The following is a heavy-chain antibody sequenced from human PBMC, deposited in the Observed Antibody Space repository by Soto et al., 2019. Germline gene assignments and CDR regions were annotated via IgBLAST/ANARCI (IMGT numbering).Heavy chain of an antibody. CDR3: ARGYDSSGLNLDY. CDR2: IYYSGST. D-gene: IGHD3-22*01. Sequence: SETLSLTCTVSGGSISSGGYYWSWIRQHPGKGLEWIGYIYYSGSTYYNPSLKSRVTISVDTSKNQFSLKMSSVTAADTAVYYCARGYDSSGLNLDYWGQGTMVTVSS. J-gene: IGHJ4*02. CDR1: GGSISSGGYY. V-gene: IGHV4-31*03.